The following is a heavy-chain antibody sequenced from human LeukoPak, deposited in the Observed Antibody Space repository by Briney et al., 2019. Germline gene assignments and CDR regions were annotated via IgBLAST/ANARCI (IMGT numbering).Heavy chain of an antibody. V-gene: IGHV1-69*04. D-gene: IGHD6-19*01. CDR3: ARDFGGSGWTEYFQH. Sequence: SVKVSCKASGGTFSSYAISWVRQAPGQGLEWMGRIIPILGTANYAQKFQGRVTITADKSTSTAYMELSSLRSEDTAVYYCARDFGGSGWTEYFQHWGQGTLVTVSS. CDR1: GGTFSSYA. J-gene: IGHJ1*01. CDR2: IIPILGTA.